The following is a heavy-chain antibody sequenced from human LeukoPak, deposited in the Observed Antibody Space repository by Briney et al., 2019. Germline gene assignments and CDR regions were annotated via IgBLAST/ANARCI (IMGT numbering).Heavy chain of an antibody. CDR1: GFAFSSYW. CDR3: VKGRCSGSSCYGGDY. D-gene: IGHD2-2*01. V-gene: IGHV3-74*01. J-gene: IGHJ4*02. Sequence: GGSLRLSCTASGFAFSSYWMHWVRQAPGKGLVWVSRINSDGSSTTYADSVKGRFTISRDNSKNTLYLQMSSLRAEDTAVYYCVKGRCSGSSCYGGDYWGQGTLVPVSS. CDR2: INSDGSST.